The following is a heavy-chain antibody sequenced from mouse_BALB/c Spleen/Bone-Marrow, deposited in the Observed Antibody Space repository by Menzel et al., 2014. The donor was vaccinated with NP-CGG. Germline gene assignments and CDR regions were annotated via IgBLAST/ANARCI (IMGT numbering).Heavy chain of an antibody. D-gene: IGHD1-1*01. CDR3: AKHGSSYAKES. Sequence: VQLKESGGGLVKLGGSLKLSCAASGFTFSSYYMSWVRQTPEKRLELAAAITSNGGNTYYPDTVKGRFTISRDNARNTLYLQMSSLKSEDTALYYCAKHGSSYAKESWGQAASVTVSS. J-gene: IGHJ4*01. V-gene: IGHV5-6-2*01. CDR2: ITSNGGNT. CDR1: GFTFSSYY.